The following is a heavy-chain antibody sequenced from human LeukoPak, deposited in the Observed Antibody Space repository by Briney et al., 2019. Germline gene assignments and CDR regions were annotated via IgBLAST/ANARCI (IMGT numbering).Heavy chain of an antibody. CDR1: GFTFGSYS. CDR3: AKFGPTVTTPNDY. CDR2: ISSSSSSI. Sequence: GGSLRLSCAASGFTFGSYSMNWVRQAPGKGLEWVSYISSSSSSIYYAGSVKGRFTISRDNSKNTLYLQMNSLRAEDTAVYYCAKFGPTVTTPNDYWGQGTLVTVSS. D-gene: IGHD4-17*01. V-gene: IGHV3-48*01. J-gene: IGHJ4*02.